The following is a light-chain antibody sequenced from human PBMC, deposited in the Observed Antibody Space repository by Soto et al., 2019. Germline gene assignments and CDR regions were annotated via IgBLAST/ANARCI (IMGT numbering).Light chain of an antibody. V-gene: IGKV3-11*01. CDR1: QSVSSY. Sequence: EIVLTQSPATLSLSPGERATLSCRASQSVSSYLAWYQQKPGQAPRLLIYGASSRATGIPDRFSVSGSGTDFTLTISSLEPEDFAVYYCQQRSNWPRVTFGQGTRLEIK. CDR2: GAS. CDR3: QQRSNWPRVT. J-gene: IGKJ5*01.